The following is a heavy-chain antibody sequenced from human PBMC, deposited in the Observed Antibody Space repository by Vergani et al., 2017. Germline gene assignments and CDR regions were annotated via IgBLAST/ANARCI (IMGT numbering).Heavy chain of an antibody. CDR1: GFTFNRYG. D-gene: IGHD2-15*01. J-gene: IGHJ4*02. Sequence: QVQLVQSGGGVVQPGGSLRLSCVASGFTFNRYGMQWVRQAPGKGLGWVAYVLFDGSNEYYADSVKGRFIVSRDNSNDALYLQMNSLRTDDTAGYYCARDLAYCHEGSCALWGQGSVVTVSS. CDR2: VLFDGSNE. CDR3: ARDLAYCHEGSCAL. V-gene: IGHV3-30*02.